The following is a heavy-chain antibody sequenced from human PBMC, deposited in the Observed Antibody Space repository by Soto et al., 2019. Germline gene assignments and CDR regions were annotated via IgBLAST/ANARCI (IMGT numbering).Heavy chain of an antibody. CDR1: GFTFSSYA. CDR3: ANLNYGDYPYYYYYYGMDV. Sequence: GGSLRLSCAASGFTFSSYAMSWVRQAPGKGLEWVSAISGSGGSTYYADSVKGRFTISRDNSKNTLYLQMNSLRAEDTAVYYCANLNYGDYPYYYYYYGMDVWGQGTTVTVSS. V-gene: IGHV3-23*01. D-gene: IGHD4-17*01. J-gene: IGHJ6*02. CDR2: ISGSGGST.